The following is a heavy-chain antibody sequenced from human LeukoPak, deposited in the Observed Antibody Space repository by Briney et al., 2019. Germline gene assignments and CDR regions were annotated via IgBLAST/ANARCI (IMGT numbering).Heavy chain of an antibody. J-gene: IGHJ4*02. CDR2: IIPIFGTA. D-gene: IGHD4-17*01. V-gene: IGHV1-69*05. Sequence: VASVKVSCKASGGTFSSYAISWVRQAPGQGLEWMGRIIPIFGTANYALKFQGRVTITTDESTSTAYMELSSLRSEDTAVYYCARGTTVTTDWGQGTLVTVSS. CDR1: GGTFSSYA. CDR3: ARGTTVTTD.